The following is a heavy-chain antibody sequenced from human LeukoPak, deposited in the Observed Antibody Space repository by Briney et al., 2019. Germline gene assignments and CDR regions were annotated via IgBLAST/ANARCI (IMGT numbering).Heavy chain of an antibody. D-gene: IGHD1-1*01. CDR2: IDPDDSAT. V-gene: IGHV5-51*01. J-gene: IGHJ4*02. CDR1: GYIFTNYW. Sequence: RGESLNISWKGSGYIFTNYWIGGVRQMPGKGLEWMGIIDPDDSATRYSPSFQGEATTPADNSITTAYLQWSSLKAPDTPMYYCAIQLEPPQPRIDYRGQGTLVTVSS. CDR3: AIQLEPPQPRIDY.